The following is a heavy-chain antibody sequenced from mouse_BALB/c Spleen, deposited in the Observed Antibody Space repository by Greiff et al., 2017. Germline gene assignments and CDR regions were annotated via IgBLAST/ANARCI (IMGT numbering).Heavy chain of an antibody. CDR1: GFNIKDYY. CDR2: IDPENGDT. D-gene: IGHD1-1*01. V-gene: IGHV14-4*02. CDR3: NAWGYYGSSSAD. Sequence: VQLQQSGAELVRSGASVKLSCTASGFNIKDYYMHWVKQRPEQGLEWIGWIDPENGDTEYAPKFQGKATMTADTSSNTAYLQLSSLTSEDTAVYYCNAWGYYGSSSADWGQGTLVTVSA. J-gene: IGHJ3*01.